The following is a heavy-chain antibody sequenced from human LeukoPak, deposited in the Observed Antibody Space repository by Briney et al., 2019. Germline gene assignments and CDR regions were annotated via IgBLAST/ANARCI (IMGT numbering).Heavy chain of an antibody. CDR2: ISAYNGNT. Sequence: ASVKVSCKASGYTFTSYGISWVRQAPGQGLEWMGWISAYNGNTNYAQKLQGRVTMTTDTSTSTAYMELRSLRSDDTAVYYCARTLRRLVVPAAKEPSDSEFDYWGQGTLVTVSS. D-gene: IGHD2-2*01. V-gene: IGHV1-18*01. CDR1: GYTFTSYG. J-gene: IGHJ4*02. CDR3: ARTLRRLVVPAAKEPSDSEFDY.